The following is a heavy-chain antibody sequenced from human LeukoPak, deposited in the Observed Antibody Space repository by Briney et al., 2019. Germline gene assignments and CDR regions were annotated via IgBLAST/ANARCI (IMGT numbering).Heavy chain of an antibody. CDR1: GGSFSGDY. CDR2: INHSGST. CDR3: ARGASMVRGVIRPNWFDP. Sequence: SETLSLTCTVSGGSFSGDYWCWIRQPPGQGLGLNGEINHSGSTNYNPSLKSRVTISVDTSKNQFSLKLSSVTAADTAVYYCARGASMVRGVIRPNWFDPWGQGTLVTVSS. D-gene: IGHD3-10*01. V-gene: IGHV4-34*01. J-gene: IGHJ5*02.